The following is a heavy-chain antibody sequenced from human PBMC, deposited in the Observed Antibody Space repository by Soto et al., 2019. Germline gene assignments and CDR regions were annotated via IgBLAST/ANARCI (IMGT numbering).Heavy chain of an antibody. Sequence: SETLSLTCAVYGGSFSGYYWSWIRQPPGKGLEWIGEINHSGSTNYNPSLKSRVTISVDTSKNQFSLKLSSVTAADTAVFYCARALGYRSSWYLPGPYYYYYGMDVWGQGTTVTVSS. CDR2: INHSGST. CDR1: GGSFSGYY. CDR3: ARALGYRSSWYLPGPYYYYYGMDV. D-gene: IGHD6-13*01. V-gene: IGHV4-34*01. J-gene: IGHJ6*02.